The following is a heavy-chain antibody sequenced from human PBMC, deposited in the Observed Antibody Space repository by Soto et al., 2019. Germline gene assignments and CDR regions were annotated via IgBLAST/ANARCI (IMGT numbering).Heavy chain of an antibody. Sequence: QLLLEEPGPGLVSPSGPRSLTGLASVASINRATGGFWFRRPPGRGRGWMGEIYHIGITTYNPSLKSRATISVDKSKNQFSLIVTSVTAADTAVYYCAKRYDFWSGRWYGLGVWGQGTTVTVSS. J-gene: IGHJ6*02. CDR2: IYHIGIT. CDR1: VASINRATG. D-gene: IGHD3-3*01. V-gene: IGHV4-4*02. CDR3: AKRYDFWSGRWYGLGV.